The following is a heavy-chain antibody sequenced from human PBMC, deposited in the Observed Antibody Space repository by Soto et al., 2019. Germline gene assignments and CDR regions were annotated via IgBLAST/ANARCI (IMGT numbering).Heavy chain of an antibody. CDR1: GGSISSNTYY. CDR2: IYYSGST. V-gene: IGHV4-39*01. D-gene: IGHD3-10*01. Sequence: SETLSLTCTVSGGSISSNTYYWGWIRQPPGKGLEWIGSIYYSGSTYYNPSLKSRVTISVDTSKSQFSLRLNSVTAADTAVYFCASGALTPQSYYYGSGTDAFDIWGQGTMVTVSS. J-gene: IGHJ3*02. CDR3: ASGALTPQSYYYGSGTDAFDI.